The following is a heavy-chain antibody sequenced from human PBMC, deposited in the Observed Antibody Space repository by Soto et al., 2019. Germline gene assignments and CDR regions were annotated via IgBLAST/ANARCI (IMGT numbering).Heavy chain of an antibody. CDR2: ISSSSSTI. Sequence: GGSLRLSCAASGFTFSSYSMNWVRQAPGKGLEWVSYISSSSSTIYYADSVKGRFTISRDNAKNSLYLQMNSLRAEDTAVYYCARAYYYESSGYLNWFDPGGQGTLVTV. CDR1: GFTFSSYS. D-gene: IGHD3-22*01. J-gene: IGHJ5*02. V-gene: IGHV3-48*01. CDR3: ARAYYYESSGYLNWFDP.